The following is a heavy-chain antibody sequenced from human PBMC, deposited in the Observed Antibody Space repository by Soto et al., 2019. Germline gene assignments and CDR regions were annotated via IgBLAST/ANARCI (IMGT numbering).Heavy chain of an antibody. CDR3: ARERYDFWSGLSDY. Sequence: QVQLQQWGAGLLKPSETLSLTCAVYGGSFSGYYWSWIRQPPGKGLAWIGEINHSGSTNYNPSPNSRVTIAVDTYTNQFSLKLSSVTAADTAVYYCARERYDFWSGLSDYWGQGTLVTVSS. J-gene: IGHJ4*02. CDR1: GGSFSGYY. D-gene: IGHD3-3*01. V-gene: IGHV4-34*01. CDR2: INHSGST.